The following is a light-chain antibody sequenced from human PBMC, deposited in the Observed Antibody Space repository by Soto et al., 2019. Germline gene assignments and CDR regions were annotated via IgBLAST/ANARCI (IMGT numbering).Light chain of an antibody. J-gene: IGKJ3*01. V-gene: IGKV3-15*01. CDR2: SAS. Sequence: EIVMTQSPATLSMSPGERVALSCRASQSVGIHLAWYQQKPGQAPRLLIYSASTRATGIPARFSASGSGTEFTLTISSLQSEDFAVYYCQQYNNRPLTFGPGTRVDIK. CDR3: QQYNNRPLT. CDR1: QSVGIH.